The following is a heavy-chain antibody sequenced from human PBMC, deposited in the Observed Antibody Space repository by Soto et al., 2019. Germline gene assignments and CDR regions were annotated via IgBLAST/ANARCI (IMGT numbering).Heavy chain of an antibody. Sequence: SETLSLTXTVSGGSISSGGYYWSWIRQHPGKGLEWIGYIYYSGSTYYNPSLKSRVTISVDTSKNQFSLKLSSVTAADTAVYYCARGILLWFGEPHYFDYWGQGTLVTVSS. CDR3: ARGILLWFGEPHYFDY. V-gene: IGHV4-31*02. J-gene: IGHJ4*02. D-gene: IGHD3-10*01. CDR1: GGSISSGGYY. CDR2: IYYSGST.